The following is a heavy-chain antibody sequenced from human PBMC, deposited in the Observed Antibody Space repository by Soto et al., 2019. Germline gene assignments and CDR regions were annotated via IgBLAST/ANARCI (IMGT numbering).Heavy chain of an antibody. V-gene: IGHV4-39*01. CDR3: ARQPYDSTGYYYGA. D-gene: IGHD3-22*01. CDR2: MYSGGNT. J-gene: IGHJ5*02. CDR1: GGSFSSSTYY. Sequence: PSETLSLTCTVPGGSFSSSTYYWGWIRQPPGKGLEWIGSMYSGGNTYYNPSLKSRVTVSVDTSKNHFSLKLTSVTAADTAMYYCARQPYDSTGYYYGAWGQGTLVTVSS.